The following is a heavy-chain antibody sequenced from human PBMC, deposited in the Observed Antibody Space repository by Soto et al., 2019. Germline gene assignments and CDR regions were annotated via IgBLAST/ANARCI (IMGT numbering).Heavy chain of an antibody. D-gene: IGHD2-8*01. V-gene: IGHV3-30*04. J-gene: IGHJ4*02. CDR1: GFTFTTYP. CDR3: ARGGNRPRWYYFDF. CDR2: ISYDGKNK. Sequence: QVQLVESGGGVVQPGRSLRLSCVVSGFTFTTYPMHWVRQAPGKGLEWVAVISYDGKNKYYGDSVKGRFTISRDNSKNTLYLEMNNLRGDDTAVFYCARGGNRPRWYYFDFWGQGVLVTVSS.